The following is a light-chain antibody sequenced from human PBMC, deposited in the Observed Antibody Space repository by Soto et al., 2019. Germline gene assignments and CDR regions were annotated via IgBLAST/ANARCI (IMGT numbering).Light chain of an antibody. J-gene: IGLJ3*02. CDR1: SSNIGSGYD. CDR3: QSYDSSLSDWV. Sequence: QSVLTQPPSVSGSPGQTVTISCTGSSSNIGSGYDVHWYQQLPGTAPKLIIYDNTNRPSGVPDRFSGSKSGTSASLAITGLEAEDEADYYCQSYDSSLSDWVFGGGTKLTVL. V-gene: IGLV1-40*01. CDR2: DNT.